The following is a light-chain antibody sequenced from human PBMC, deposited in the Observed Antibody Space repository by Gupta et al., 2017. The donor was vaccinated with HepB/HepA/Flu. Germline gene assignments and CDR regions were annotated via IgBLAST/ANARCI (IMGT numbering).Light chain of an antibody. CDR1: QGISNH. CDR3: RGNYTLRIT. CDR2: DAS. J-gene: IGKJ4*01. Sequence: DVEMGQCPASLAASVGDRVTITCRASQGISNHLAWFQQKPGKAPKSLIYDASSLQNGVPSKYSGRRSGSESAVTTSGLPPAEIAIWYLRGNYTLRITFGAGTKVEIK. V-gene: IGKV1-16*02.